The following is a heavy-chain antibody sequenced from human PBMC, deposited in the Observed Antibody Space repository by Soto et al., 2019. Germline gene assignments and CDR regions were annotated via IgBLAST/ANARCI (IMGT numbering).Heavy chain of an antibody. CDR3: IAGVVNNAWYTVDA. J-gene: IGHJ5*02. D-gene: IGHD6-13*01. Sequence: PGGSLRLSCAASGFILSDAYINWVRQAPGKGLEWVGRIKSKTDGGTTDFAAPVKDRFTMSRDDSKNTLYLQMNSPRTEDTAVYYCIAGVVNNAWYTVDAWGQGTPVTVSS. CDR1: GFILSDAY. V-gene: IGHV3-15*07. CDR2: IKSKTDGGTT.